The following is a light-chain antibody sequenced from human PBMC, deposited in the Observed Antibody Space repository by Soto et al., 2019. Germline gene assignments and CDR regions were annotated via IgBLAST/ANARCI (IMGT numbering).Light chain of an antibody. CDR2: DAS. J-gene: IGKJ3*01. Sequence: DIQMTQSPSSLSASVGDRVTISCQASQDINIYLNWYQHRPGKAPKLLIYDASNLATGAPSRFSGSGSGTVFTFIISSLQPEDIATYYCQQYDNLFSFGPGTKVDIK. V-gene: IGKV1-33*01. CDR3: QQYDNLFS. CDR1: QDINIY.